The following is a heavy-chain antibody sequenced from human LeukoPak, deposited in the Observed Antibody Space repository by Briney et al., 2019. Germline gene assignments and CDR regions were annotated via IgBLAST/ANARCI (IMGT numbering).Heavy chain of an antibody. V-gene: IGHV4-59*01. CDR1: GGSISSYY. J-gene: IGHJ3*02. Sequence: PSETLSLTCTVSGGSISSYYWSWIRQPPGKGLEWIGYIYSSGSTNYNPSLKSRVTMSVDTSKNQFSLKLSSVTAADAAVYYCARDKGRAFDIWGQGTVVTVSS. CDR2: IYSSGST. CDR3: ARDKGRAFDI.